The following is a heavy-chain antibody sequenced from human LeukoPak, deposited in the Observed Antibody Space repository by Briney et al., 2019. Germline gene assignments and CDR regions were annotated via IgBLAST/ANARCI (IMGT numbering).Heavy chain of an antibody. J-gene: IGHJ3*02. CDR2: ISYDGSNK. D-gene: IGHD3-22*01. CDR1: GFTFSNYA. CDR3: ARGYYYDSSGYLGAFDI. Sequence: GGSLRLSCAASGFTFSNYALHWVRQAPGEGLEWVAVISYDGSNKYYADSVKGRFSISRDNSKNKVYLQMNSLRAKDTAVYYCARGYYYDSSGYLGAFDIWGQGTMVTVSS. V-gene: IGHV3-30-3*01.